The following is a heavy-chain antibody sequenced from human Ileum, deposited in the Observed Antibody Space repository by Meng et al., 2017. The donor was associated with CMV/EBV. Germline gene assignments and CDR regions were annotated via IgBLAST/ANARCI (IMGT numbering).Heavy chain of an antibody. J-gene: IGHJ4*02. CDR3: TSVVVTSANDY. V-gene: IGHV3-NL1*01. CDR2: LYSGGST. D-gene: IGHD2-2*01. CDR1: GFIFSSSG. Sequence: LSCAASGFIFSSSGMHWVRQAPGKGLEWVSVLYSGGSTYYADSVRGRFTISRDNSKNTLYLQMNSLRAEDSALYYCTSVVVTSANDYWGQGTLVTVSS.